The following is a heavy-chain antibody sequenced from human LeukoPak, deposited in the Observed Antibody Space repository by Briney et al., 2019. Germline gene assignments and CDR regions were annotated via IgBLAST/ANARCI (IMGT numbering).Heavy chain of an antibody. CDR1: GGSISSYY. CDR2: IPTSGST. CDR3: ARDDYGGNSFGYNWFDP. V-gene: IGHV4-4*07. J-gene: IGHJ5*02. D-gene: IGHD4-23*01. Sequence: SETLSLTCTVSGGSISSYYWSWIRQPAGEGLEWIGRIPTSGSTNNNPSLKSRVTMSADTSKNQFSLKLSSVTAADTAVYYCARDDYGGNSFGYNWFDPWGQGTLVTVSS.